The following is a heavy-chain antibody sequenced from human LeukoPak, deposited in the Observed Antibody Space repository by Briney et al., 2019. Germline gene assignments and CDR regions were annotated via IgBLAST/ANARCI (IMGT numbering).Heavy chain of an antibody. Sequence: SQTLSLTCTVSGGSISSGGYYWSWIRQPPGKGLEWIGYIFHDGNTYHNPSLKSRVAISLDRSKSQFSLNLSSVTAADTAMYYCAGPYSSSSLLTQKNGPPFPFDLWGRGTLVTVSS. D-gene: IGHD6-13*01. V-gene: IGHV4-30-2*01. CDR1: GGSISSGGYY. CDR3: AGPYSSSSLLTQKNGPPFPFDL. J-gene: IGHJ2*01. CDR2: IFHDGNT.